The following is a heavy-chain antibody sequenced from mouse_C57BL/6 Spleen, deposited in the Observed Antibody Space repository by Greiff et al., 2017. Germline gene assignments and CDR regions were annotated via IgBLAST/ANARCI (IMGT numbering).Heavy chain of an antibody. V-gene: IGHV1-80*01. CDR3: ARPNYDYDYAMDY. D-gene: IGHD2-4*01. CDR2: IYPGAGDT. Sequence: QVQLQQSGAELVKPGASVKISCKASGYAFSSYWMNWVKQRPGKGLEWIGQIYPGAGDTNYNGKFKGKATLTADKSSSTAYMQLSSLTSEDSAVYFCARPNYDYDYAMDYWGQGTSVTVSS. J-gene: IGHJ4*01. CDR1: GYAFSSYW.